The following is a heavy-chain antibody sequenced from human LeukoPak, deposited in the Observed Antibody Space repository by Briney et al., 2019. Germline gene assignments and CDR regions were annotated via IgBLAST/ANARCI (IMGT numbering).Heavy chain of an antibody. D-gene: IGHD5-12*01. V-gene: IGHV4-4*07. CDR3: ARGSEGDSGYDFFDY. Sequence: PSETLSLTCTVSGGSISSYYWSWIRQPAGKGLEWIGRIYTSGSTNYNPPLKSRVTISVDKSKNQFSLKLSSVTAADTAVYYCARGSEGDSGYDFFDYWGQGTLVTVSS. CDR2: IYTSGST. J-gene: IGHJ4*02. CDR1: GGSISSYY.